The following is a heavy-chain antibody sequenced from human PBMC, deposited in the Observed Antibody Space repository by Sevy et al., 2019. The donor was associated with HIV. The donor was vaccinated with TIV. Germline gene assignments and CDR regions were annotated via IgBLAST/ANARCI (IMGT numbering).Heavy chain of an antibody. Sequence: ASVKVSCTASGGTLSNYGMNWVRQAPGQGLEWMGGIIPRPGISSSVHKFRDRVTITADVSTNTLYMELRRLTSEDTAVYFCASVRPCGGDCYFFDSWGQGSLLTVSS. CDR1: GGTLSNYG. V-gene: IGHV1-69*10. J-gene: IGHJ4*02. D-gene: IGHD2-21*02. CDR2: IIPRPGIS. CDR3: ASVRPCGGDCYFFDS.